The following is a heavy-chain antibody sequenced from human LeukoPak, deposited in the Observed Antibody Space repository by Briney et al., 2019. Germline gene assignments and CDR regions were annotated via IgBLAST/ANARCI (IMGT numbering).Heavy chain of an antibody. Sequence: GGSLRLSCAASGVNFDDYAMHWVRQAPGKGLEWVSGISWNSGSIGYADSVKGRFTISRDNAKNSLYLQMNSLRAEDTAVYYCARGGGRGTMADDYWGQGTLVTVSS. V-gene: IGHV3-9*01. CDR3: ARGGGRGTMADDY. CDR2: ISWNSGSI. J-gene: IGHJ4*02. CDR1: GVNFDDYA. D-gene: IGHD3-10*01.